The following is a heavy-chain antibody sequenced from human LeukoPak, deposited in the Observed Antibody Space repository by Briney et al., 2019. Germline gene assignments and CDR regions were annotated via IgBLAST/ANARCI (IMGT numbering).Heavy chain of an antibody. CDR2: ITSSGSTI. CDR3: ARAYCGDDCYNYHFDH. CDR1: GFTFSSFE. V-gene: IGHV3-48*03. J-gene: IGHJ4*02. D-gene: IGHD2-21*02. Sequence: GGSLRLSCVASGFTFSSFEMNWVRQAPGKGLEWVSYITSSGSTIYYADSVRGRFTISRDNAKNSLYLQMNGLGAEDTAVYYCARAYCGDDCYNYHFDHWGQGTLVTVSS.